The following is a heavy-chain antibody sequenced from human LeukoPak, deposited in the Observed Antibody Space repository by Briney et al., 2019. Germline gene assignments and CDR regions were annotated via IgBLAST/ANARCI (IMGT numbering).Heavy chain of an antibody. D-gene: IGHD3-9*01. Sequence: SETLSLTCTVSGGSISSSSYYWGWIRQPPGKGLEWIGSIYYSGSTYYNPSLKSRVTISVDTSKNQFSLKLSSVTAADTAVYYCASPGWRYYDILTGPNAFDIWGQGTMVTVSS. CDR1: GGSISSSSYY. CDR3: ASPGWRYYDILTGPNAFDI. J-gene: IGHJ3*02. V-gene: IGHV4-39*07. CDR2: IYYSGST.